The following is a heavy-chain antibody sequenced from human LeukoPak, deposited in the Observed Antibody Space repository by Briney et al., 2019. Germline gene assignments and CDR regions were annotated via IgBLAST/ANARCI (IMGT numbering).Heavy chain of an antibody. Sequence: SETLSLTCAVYGGSFSGYYWSWIRQPPGKGLEWIGEINHSGSTNYNPSLKSRVTISVDTSKNQFSLKLSSVTAADTAVYYRARCSSGSYRDYWGQGTLVTVSS. V-gene: IGHV4-34*01. J-gene: IGHJ4*02. CDR3: ARCSSGSYRDY. D-gene: IGHD6-19*01. CDR2: INHSGST. CDR1: GGSFSGYY.